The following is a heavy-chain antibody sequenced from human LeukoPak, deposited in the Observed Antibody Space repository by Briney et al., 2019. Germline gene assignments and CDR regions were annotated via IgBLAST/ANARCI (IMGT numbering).Heavy chain of an antibody. J-gene: IGHJ6*03. CDR1: GGSFSGYY. CDR3: AREGTAMIFYYYYYYMDV. V-gene: IGHV4-34*01. CDR2: INHSGST. Sequence: SETLSLTCAVYGGSFSGYYWSWIRQPPGKGLEWIGEINHSGSTNYNPSLKSRVTMSVDTSKNQFSLKLSSVTAADTAVYYCAREGTAMIFYYYYYYMDVWGKGTTVTISS. D-gene: IGHD5-18*01.